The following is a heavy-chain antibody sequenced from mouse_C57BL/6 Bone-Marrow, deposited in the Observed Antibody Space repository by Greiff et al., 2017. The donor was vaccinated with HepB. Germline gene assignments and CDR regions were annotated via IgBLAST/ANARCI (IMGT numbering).Heavy chain of an antibody. J-gene: IGHJ1*03. CDR1: GFTFSSYA. CDR2: ISDGGSYT. Sequence: EVKLVESGGGLVKPGGSLKLSCAASGFTFSSYAMSWVRQTPEKRLEWVATISDGGSYTYYPDNVKGRFTISRDNAKNNLYLQMSHLKSEDTAMYYCARDEGIYYGSSYWYFDVWGTGTTVTVSS. CDR3: ARDEGIYYGSSYWYFDV. V-gene: IGHV5-4*01. D-gene: IGHD1-1*01.